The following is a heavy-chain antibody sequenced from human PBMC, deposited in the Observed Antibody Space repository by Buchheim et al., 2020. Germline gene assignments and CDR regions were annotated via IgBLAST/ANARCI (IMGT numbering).Heavy chain of an antibody. CDR1: GYTFTSYY. Sequence: QVQLVQSGAEVKKPGASVKVSCKASGYTFTSYYMHWVRQAPGQGLEWMGIINPSGGSTSYAQKFQGRVTMTRDTSTSTVYMELSSLRSEDTAVYYCARAPIFGVVIIRGVGGGPDYWGQGTL. D-gene: IGHD3-3*01. CDR2: INPSGGST. CDR3: ARAPIFGVVIIRGVGGGPDY. V-gene: IGHV1-46*01. J-gene: IGHJ4*02.